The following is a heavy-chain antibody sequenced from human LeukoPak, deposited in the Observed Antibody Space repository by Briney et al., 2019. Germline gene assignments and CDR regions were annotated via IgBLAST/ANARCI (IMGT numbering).Heavy chain of an antibody. CDR2: IYSGGGT. V-gene: IGHV3-53*01. CDR1: GFTFSINY. D-gene: IGHD4-23*01. J-gene: IGHJ4*02. CDR3: ARGRPHGNDY. Sequence: GGSLRLSCAASGFTFSINYMTWVRQAPGKGLEWVSVIYSGGGTYYADSVKGRFTISRDNSKNTVYLQMNSLRAEDTAVYYCARGRPHGNDYWGQGTLVTVSS.